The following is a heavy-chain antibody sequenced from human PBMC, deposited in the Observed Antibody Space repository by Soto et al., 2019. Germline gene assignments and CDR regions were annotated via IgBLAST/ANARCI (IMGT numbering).Heavy chain of an antibody. CDR1: GGSIRSSTYY. D-gene: IGHD6-13*01. CDR3: TRHEGGAAADRPLDY. CDR2: IYYSGST. V-gene: IGHV4-39*01. J-gene: IGHJ4*02. Sequence: SETLSLTCTVSGGSIRSSTYYWGWIRQPPGKGLEWIGSIYYSGSTHNTPSLKSRVTMSVDTYTNQFSLKLNSVTAADTAEYYCTRHEGGAAADRPLDYWGQGTLVTVSS.